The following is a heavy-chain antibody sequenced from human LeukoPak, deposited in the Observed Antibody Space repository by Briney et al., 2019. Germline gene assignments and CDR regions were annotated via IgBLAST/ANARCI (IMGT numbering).Heavy chain of an antibody. Sequence: GGSLRLSCAASGFTFGTYGMSWVRQAPGKGLEWLSYISGSSSAINYADSVKGRFTISRDNAKNSLFLQMNSLGAEDTAVYYCATYSGYDRIFDYWGQGTLVTVSS. CDR2: ISGSSSAI. V-gene: IGHV3-48*01. CDR3: ATYSGYDRIFDY. D-gene: IGHD5-12*01. J-gene: IGHJ4*02. CDR1: GFTFGTYG.